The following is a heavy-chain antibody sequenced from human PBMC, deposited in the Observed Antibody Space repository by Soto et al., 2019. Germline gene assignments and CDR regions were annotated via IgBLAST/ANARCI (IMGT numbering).Heavy chain of an antibody. CDR3: ARENGSGSYYRFGMDV. J-gene: IGHJ6*02. CDR2: INPNSGGT. Sequence: QVQLVQSGAEVKKPGASVKVSCKASGYTFTGYYMRWVRQAPGQGLEWMGWINPNSGGTNYAQKFQGWVTMTRDTSISTAYMELSRLRSDDTAVYYCARENGSGSYYRFGMDVWGQGTTVTVSS. D-gene: IGHD3-10*01. V-gene: IGHV1-2*04. CDR1: GYTFTGYY.